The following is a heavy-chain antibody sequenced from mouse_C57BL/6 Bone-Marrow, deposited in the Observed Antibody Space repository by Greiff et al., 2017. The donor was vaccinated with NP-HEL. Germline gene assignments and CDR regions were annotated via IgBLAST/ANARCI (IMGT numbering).Heavy chain of an antibody. CDR1: GFTFTDYH. Sequence: VQLQQSGPVLVKPGPSVKISCKASGFTFTDYHMHWVKQSHGKSLEWIGLVYPYNGGTSYNQKFKGKATLTVDKSSSTAYMELNSLTSEDSAVYYCARDDSYSERSFDYWGQGTTLTVSS. V-gene: IGHV1-36*01. CDR3: ARDDSYSERSFDY. J-gene: IGHJ2*01. CDR2: VYPYNGGT. D-gene: IGHD2-12*01.